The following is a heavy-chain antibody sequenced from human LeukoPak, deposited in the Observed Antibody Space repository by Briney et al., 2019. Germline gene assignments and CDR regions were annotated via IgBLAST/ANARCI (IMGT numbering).Heavy chain of an antibody. CDR3: AKSYASGSFYDY. CDR1: GFTFSSHG. Sequence: PGGSLRLSCAASGFTFSSHGMSWVRQAPGKGLEWVSRVSGSGGRTYYADSVKGRFTISRDNSKNTLSLQMNNLRADDTAVYYCAKSYASGSFYDYWGQGTLVTVSS. V-gene: IGHV3-23*01. J-gene: IGHJ4*02. CDR2: VSGSGGRT. D-gene: IGHD3-10*01.